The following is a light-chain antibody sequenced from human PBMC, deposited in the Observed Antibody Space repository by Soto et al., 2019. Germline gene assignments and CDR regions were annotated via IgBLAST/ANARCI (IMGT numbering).Light chain of an antibody. J-gene: IGKJ5*01. CDR1: HDISNY. Sequence: DVQMTQSPSSLSASVGDRVTITCRASHDISNYLAWYQQKPGQIPKLLIYGASTLQSGVPARFSGSGSGTDFTLTISGLQPEDIATYYCQKYNSVLRAFGQGTRLEIK. CDR3: QKYNSVLRA. CDR2: GAS. V-gene: IGKV1-27*01.